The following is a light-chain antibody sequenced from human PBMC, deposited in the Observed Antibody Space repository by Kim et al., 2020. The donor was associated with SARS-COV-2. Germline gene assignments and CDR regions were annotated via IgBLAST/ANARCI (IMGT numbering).Light chain of an antibody. CDR2: EDN. CDR3: QSYDSSNYV. J-gene: IGLJ1*01. Sequence: GKTITIPCTGSSGSIASNYVQWYQQRPGSAPTTVIYEDNQRPSGVPDRFSGSIDSSSNSASLTISGLKTEDEADYYCQSYDSSNYVFGTGTKVTVL. V-gene: IGLV6-57*02. CDR1: SGSIASNY.